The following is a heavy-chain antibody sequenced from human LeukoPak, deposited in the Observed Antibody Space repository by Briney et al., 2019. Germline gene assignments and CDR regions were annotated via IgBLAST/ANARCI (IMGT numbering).Heavy chain of an antibody. V-gene: IGHV5-51*01. J-gene: IGHJ5*02. Sequence: LGESLKVSCKGSGYSFTSYWIGWVRQMPGKGLEWMGIIYPGDSDTRYSPSFQGQVTISADKSISTAYLQWSSLKASDTAMYYCARLDILTGYDWFDPWGQGTLVTVSS. CDR3: ARLDILTGYDWFDP. CDR2: IYPGDSDT. CDR1: GYSFTSYW. D-gene: IGHD3-9*01.